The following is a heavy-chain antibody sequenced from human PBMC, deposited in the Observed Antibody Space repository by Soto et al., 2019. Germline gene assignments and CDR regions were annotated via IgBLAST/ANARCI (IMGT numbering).Heavy chain of an antibody. J-gene: IGHJ6*02. CDR3: ARGGEAAAAGMLWGNKNYYYYYGMDV. V-gene: IGHV4-39*01. CDR1: GGSISSGGYY. D-gene: IGHD6-13*01. CDR2: IYYTGST. Sequence: SETLSLTCTVSGGSISSGGYYWSWIRQPPGKGLEWIGYIYYTGSTYYDPSLKSRVTISVDTSKNQFSLKLTSVTAADTAVYYCARGGEAAAAGMLWGNKNYYYYYGMDVWGQGTTVTVSS.